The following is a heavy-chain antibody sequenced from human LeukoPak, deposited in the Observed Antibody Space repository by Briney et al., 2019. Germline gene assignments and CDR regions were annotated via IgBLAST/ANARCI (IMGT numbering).Heavy chain of an antibody. Sequence: GGSLRLSCTASGFTFGDYAMSWVRQAPGKGLEWVGFITSKVFGGTTEYAASVKGRFTISRDDSKSIAYLHMNSLKTEDTALYYCARDPVAVSGSNYYYYGMDVWGQGTTVTV. J-gene: IGHJ6*02. CDR3: ARDPVAVSGSNYYYYGMDV. CDR1: GFTFGDYA. V-gene: IGHV3-49*04. D-gene: IGHD6-19*01. CDR2: ITSKVFGGTT.